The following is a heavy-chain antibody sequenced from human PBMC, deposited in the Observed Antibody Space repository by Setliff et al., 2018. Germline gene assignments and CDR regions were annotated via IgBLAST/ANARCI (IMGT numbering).Heavy chain of an antibody. D-gene: IGHD6-13*01. CDR3: VKDVVGYSSTWPRRDYFDC. J-gene: IGHJ4*02. Sequence: PGGSLRLSCAASGFTFSTYAMSWVRQAPGKGLEWVSTIYSGDRNTFYTDSVKGRFTIFRDDSKKILYLQMDSLRAEDTAIYYCVKDVVGYSSTWPRRDYFDCWGQGTLVTVSS. CDR1: GFTFSTYA. V-gene: IGHV3-23*03. CDR2: IYSGDRNT.